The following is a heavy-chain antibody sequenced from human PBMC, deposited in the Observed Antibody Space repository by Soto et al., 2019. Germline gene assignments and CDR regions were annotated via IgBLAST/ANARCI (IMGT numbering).Heavy chain of an antibody. CDR3: ARSTGSYSFIYFDY. CDR2: IKQDGSEK. J-gene: IGHJ4*02. CDR1: GFTFSSYW. V-gene: IGHV3-7*03. Sequence: GSLRLSCAASGFTFSSYWMSWVRQASGKGLEWVANIKQDGSEKYYVDSVKGRFTISRDNAKNSLYLQMNSLRAEDTAVYYCARSTGSYSFIYFDYWGQGTLVTVSS. D-gene: IGHD3-10*01.